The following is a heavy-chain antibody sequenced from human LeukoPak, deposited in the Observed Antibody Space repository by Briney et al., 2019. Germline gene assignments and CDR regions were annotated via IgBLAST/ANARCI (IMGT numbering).Heavy chain of an antibody. J-gene: IGHJ5*02. CDR2: VSGYNGNT. V-gene: IGHV1-18*01. CDR1: GYTFTSYD. CDR3: ARGDWFDP. D-gene: IGHD2-21*01. Sequence: ASVKVSCKASGYTFTSYDINWVRQAPGQGLEWMGWVSGYNGNTNYAQKFEGRVAMTTDESTSTAYMELRGLRSEDTAVYYCARGDWFDPWGQGTLVTVSS.